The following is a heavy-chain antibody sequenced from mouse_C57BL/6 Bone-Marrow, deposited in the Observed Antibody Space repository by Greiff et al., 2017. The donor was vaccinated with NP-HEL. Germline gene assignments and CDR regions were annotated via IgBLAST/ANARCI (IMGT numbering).Heavy chain of an antibody. J-gene: IGHJ2*01. D-gene: IGHD3-2*02. CDR2: IDPSDSYT. V-gene: IGHV1-50*01. CDR3: ARSTAQGFY. CDR1: GYTFTSYW. Sequence: QVQLQQSGAELVKPGASVKLSCKASGYTFTSYWMQWVKQRPGQGLEWIGEIDPSDSYTNYNQKFKGKATLTVDTSSSTAYMQLSSLTSEDSAVYYCARSTAQGFYWGQGTTLTVSS.